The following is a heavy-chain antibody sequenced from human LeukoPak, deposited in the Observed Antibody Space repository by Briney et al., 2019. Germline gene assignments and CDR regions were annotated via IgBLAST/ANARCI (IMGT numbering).Heavy chain of an antibody. Sequence: GGSLRLSCAASGFTFTDYYMSWIRQAPGKGLEWVSYISSSSSYTNYTDSVKGRFTISRDNAKNSLYLQMNSLRAEDTAVYFCARDQYGSGSYDYWGQGTLVTVCS. V-gene: IGHV3-11*05. D-gene: IGHD3-10*01. CDR2: ISSSSSYT. J-gene: IGHJ4*02. CDR3: ARDQYGSGSYDY. CDR1: GFTFTDYY.